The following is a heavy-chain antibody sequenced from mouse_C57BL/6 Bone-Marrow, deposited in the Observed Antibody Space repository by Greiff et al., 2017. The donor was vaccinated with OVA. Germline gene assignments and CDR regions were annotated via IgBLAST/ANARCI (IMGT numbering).Heavy chain of an antibody. D-gene: IGHD1-1*01. CDR3: ARRDYYGP. CDR2: IYPGDGDT. CDR1: GYAFSSSW. J-gene: IGHJ2*01. V-gene: IGHV1-82*01. Sequence: VQLQQSGPELVKPGASVKISCKASGYAFSSSWMNWVKQRPGKGLEWIGRIYPGDGDTNYNGKFKSKATLTVDTSSSTAYMQLSSLTSEDSAVYYCARRDYYGPWGQGTTLTVSS.